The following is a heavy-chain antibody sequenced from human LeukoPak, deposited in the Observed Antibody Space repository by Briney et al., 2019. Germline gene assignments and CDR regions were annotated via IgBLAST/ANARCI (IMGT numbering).Heavy chain of an antibody. Sequence: PGGSLRLSCAASGFTFSSYGMHWVRQAPGKGLEWVAVISYDGSNKYYADSVKGRFTISRDNSKNTLYLQMNSLRAEDTAVYYCAKAGCSSTSCPCDYWGQGTLVTVSS. D-gene: IGHD2-2*01. CDR2: ISYDGSNK. V-gene: IGHV3-30*18. CDR1: GFTFSSYG. J-gene: IGHJ4*02. CDR3: AKAGCSSTSCPCDY.